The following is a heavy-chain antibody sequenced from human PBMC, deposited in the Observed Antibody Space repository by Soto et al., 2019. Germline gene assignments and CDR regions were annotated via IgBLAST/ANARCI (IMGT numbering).Heavy chain of an antibody. Sequence: PGGSLRLSCAASGFTFSNAWINWVRQTPGKGLEWVSRVKSKTDGGTTDFAAPVKGRFAISRDDSKNMVHLEMNSLKTEDTAIYYCTTDSYITSIIVRFDYWGHGTLVTVSS. CDR1: GFTFSNAW. CDR3: TTDSYITSIIVRFDY. CDR2: VKSKTDGGTT. J-gene: IGHJ4*01. D-gene: IGHD3-22*01. V-gene: IGHV3-15*07.